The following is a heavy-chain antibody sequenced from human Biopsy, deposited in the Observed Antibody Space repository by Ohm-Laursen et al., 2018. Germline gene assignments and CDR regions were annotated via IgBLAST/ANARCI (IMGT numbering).Heavy chain of an antibody. CDR1: GFTFSSSW. V-gene: IGHV3-7*01. CDR3: VRGRSMDV. J-gene: IGHJ6*02. CDR2: IKQDGSEV. Sequence: SLRLSCTASGFTFSSSWMTWVRQAPGKGLEWVAMIKQDGSEVYYVDSVKGRFTISRDNAQKSLDLQLNSLRAEDTAVYYCVRGRSMDVWGQGTTVTVSS.